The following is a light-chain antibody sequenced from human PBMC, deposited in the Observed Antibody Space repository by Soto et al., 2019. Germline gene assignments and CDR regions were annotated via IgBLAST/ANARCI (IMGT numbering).Light chain of an antibody. CDR3: QKYNHAPT. CDR2: GAS. CDR1: QRVSSSY. J-gene: IGKJ4*01. Sequence: EIVLTQSPGTLSLSPGERAALSCRASQRVSSSYLAWYQQKPGQAPRLLIYGASSRATGIPDRFSGSGSGTDFTLTISSLQPEDVATYYCQKYNHAPTFGGGTKVEIK. V-gene: IGKV3-20*01.